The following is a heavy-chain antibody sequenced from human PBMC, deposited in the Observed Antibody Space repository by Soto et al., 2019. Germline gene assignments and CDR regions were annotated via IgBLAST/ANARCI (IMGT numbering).Heavy chain of an antibody. Sequence: GGSLRLSCAASGFTFSNAWMSWVRQAPGKGLEWVGRIKSKTDGGTTDYAAPVKGRFTISSDDSKNTLYLQMNSLKTEVTAVSYCTTDHLVGYQLPSFYGMDVWGQGTTVNVYS. CDR2: IKSKTDGGTT. CDR1: GFTFSNAW. V-gene: IGHV3-15*01. D-gene: IGHD2-2*01. CDR3: TTDHLVGYQLPSFYGMDV. J-gene: IGHJ6*02.